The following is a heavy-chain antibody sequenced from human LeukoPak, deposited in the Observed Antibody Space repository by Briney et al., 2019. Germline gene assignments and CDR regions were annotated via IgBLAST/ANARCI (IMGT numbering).Heavy chain of an antibody. D-gene: IGHD1-14*01. V-gene: IGHV3-7*01. CDR3: ARSNPNRNALDL. CDR2: IKKDGSEE. J-gene: IGHJ3*01. Sequence: PGGSLTLSCAASGFTLNSYLMSWVRQAPGRGLEWVANIKKDGSEENYLDSVKGRFTVSRDNAKNSLYLQMNSLRGEDTAVYYCARSNPNRNALDLWGQGTMVTMSS. CDR1: GFTLNSYL.